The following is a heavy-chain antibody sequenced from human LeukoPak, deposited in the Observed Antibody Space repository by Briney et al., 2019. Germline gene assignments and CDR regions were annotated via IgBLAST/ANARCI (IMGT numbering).Heavy chain of an antibody. D-gene: IGHD3-10*01. CDR2: INHSGST. CDR1: GGSFSGYY. CDR3: ARGVYYYGSGSSQKLDY. V-gene: IGHV4-34*01. Sequence: SETLSPTCAVYGGSFSGYYWSWIRQPPGKGLEWIGEINHSGSTNYNPSLKSRVTISVDTSKNQFSLKLSSVTAADTAVYYCARGVYYYGSGSSQKLDYWGQGTLVTVSS. J-gene: IGHJ4*02.